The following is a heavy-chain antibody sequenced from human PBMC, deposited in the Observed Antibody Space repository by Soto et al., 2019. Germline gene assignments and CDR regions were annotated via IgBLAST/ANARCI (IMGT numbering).Heavy chain of an antibody. J-gene: IGHJ4*02. CDR1: GGSISSYY. CDR2: IYYSRST. V-gene: IGHV4-59*01. Sequence: SETLSLTCTVSGGSISSYYWSWIRQPPGKGLEWIGYIYYSRSTNYNPSLKSRVTVSVDTSKNQFSLKLTSMTAADTAVYYCARGALTTYFDYWGQGTLVTVS. CDR3: ARGALTTYFDY.